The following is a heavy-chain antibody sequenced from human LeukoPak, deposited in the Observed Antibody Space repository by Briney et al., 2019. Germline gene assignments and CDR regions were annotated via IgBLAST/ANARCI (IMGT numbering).Heavy chain of an antibody. CDR1: GFTFSSYW. CDR2: IKQDGSEK. J-gene: IGHJ4*02. CDR3: ARWGQLGGFDY. Sequence: GGSLRLSCAASGFTFSSYWMSWVRQAPGKGLEWVANIKQDGSEKYYVDSVKGRFTISRDNPKNTLYLQMDSLRAEDTAVYYCARWGQLGGFDYWGQGTLVTVSS. D-gene: IGHD6-6*01. V-gene: IGHV3-7*01.